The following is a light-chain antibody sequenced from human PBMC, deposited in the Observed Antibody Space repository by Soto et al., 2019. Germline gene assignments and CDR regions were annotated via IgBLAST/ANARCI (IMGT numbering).Light chain of an antibody. CDR1: QSVSSN. J-gene: IGKJ4*01. V-gene: IGKV3-11*01. CDR3: QQRYNWPPLT. Sequence: EIVMTQSPATLSVSPGERATLSCRASQSVSSNLAWYQQKPGQAPRLLIYDASNRATGIPARFSGSGSGTDFTLTISSLEAEDFAVYYCQQRYNWPPLTFGGGTKVDIK. CDR2: DAS.